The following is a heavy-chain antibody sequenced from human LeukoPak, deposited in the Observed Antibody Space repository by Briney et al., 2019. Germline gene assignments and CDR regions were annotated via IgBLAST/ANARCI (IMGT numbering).Heavy chain of an antibody. V-gene: IGHV3-43*01. CDR2: ISWDGGST. J-gene: IGHJ4*02. CDR1: GFTFSSYS. Sequence: GGSLRLSCAASGFTFSSYSMNWVRQAPGKGLEWVSLISWDGGSTYYADSVKGRFTIYRDNSKNSLYLQMNSLRTEDTALYYCAKDIAEYYDRGGGFDYWGQGTLVTVSS. D-gene: IGHD3-9*01. CDR3: AKDIAEYYDRGGGFDY.